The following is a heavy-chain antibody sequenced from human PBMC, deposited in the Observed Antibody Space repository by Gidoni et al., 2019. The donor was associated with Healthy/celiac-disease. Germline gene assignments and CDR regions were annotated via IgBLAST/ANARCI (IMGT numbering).Heavy chain of an antibody. CDR2: ISGSGGST. J-gene: IGHJ4*02. Sequence: EVQLLESGGGLVQPGGSLRLSCAASGFTFSSYAMSWVRQAPGKGLAWVSAISGSGGSTYYADSVKGRFTISRDNSKNTLYLQMNSLRAEDTAVYYCAGRRYDILTGYYFDYWGQGTLVTVSS. D-gene: IGHD3-9*01. V-gene: IGHV3-23*01. CDR3: AGRRYDILTGYYFDY. CDR1: GFTFSSYA.